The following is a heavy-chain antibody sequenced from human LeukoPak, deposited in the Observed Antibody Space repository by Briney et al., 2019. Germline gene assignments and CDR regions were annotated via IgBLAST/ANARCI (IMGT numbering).Heavy chain of an antibody. Sequence: GSLRLSCVASGFTFSSYEMNWVRQAPGKGLEWVSYISSSGSTIYYADSVKGRFTISRDNAKNSLYLQMNSLRAEDTAVYYCAELGVTMIGGVWGKGTTVTISS. V-gene: IGHV3-48*03. CDR3: AELGVTMIGGV. D-gene: IGHD3-10*02. J-gene: IGHJ6*04. CDR2: ISSSGSTI. CDR1: GFTFSSYE.